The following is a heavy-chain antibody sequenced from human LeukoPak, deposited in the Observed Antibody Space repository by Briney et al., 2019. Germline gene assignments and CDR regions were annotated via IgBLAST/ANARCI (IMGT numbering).Heavy chain of an antibody. CDR1: GYTFTGYY. CDR3: ATTRGYGDFYFDY. V-gene: IGHV1-2*02. J-gene: IGHJ4*02. D-gene: IGHD4-17*01. Sequence: ASVKVSCKASGYTFTGYYMHWVRQAPGQGLEWMGWINPNSGGTNYAQKFQGRVTMTRDTSISTAYMELSRLRSDDTAVYYCATTRGYGDFYFDYWGQGTLVTVSS. CDR2: INPNSGGT.